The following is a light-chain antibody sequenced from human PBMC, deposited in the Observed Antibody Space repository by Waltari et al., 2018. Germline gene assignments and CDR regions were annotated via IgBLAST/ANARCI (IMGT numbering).Light chain of an antibody. J-gene: IGLJ2*01. CDR2: EVN. V-gene: IGLV2-23*02. CDR3: CSYAGTPRVV. CDR1: NNDIGSYNI. Sequence: QSALTQPASVSGSPGQSITIPCTGTNNDIGSYNIVSWYQQHPGKAPKVIIFEVNKRPSGVSNRFSGSKSGNTASLTVSGLHPEDEADYYCCSYAGTPRVVFGGGTKLTVL.